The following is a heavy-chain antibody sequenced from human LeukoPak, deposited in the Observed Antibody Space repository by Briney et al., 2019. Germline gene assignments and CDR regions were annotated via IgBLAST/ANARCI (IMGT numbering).Heavy chain of an antibody. J-gene: IGHJ4*02. CDR3: ARLNQITVTAGLDY. CDR1: GYTFTSYG. Sequence: GASVKVSCKASGYTFTSYGISWVRLAPGQGLEWMGRISAYNGNTIYAQKFQGRVTMTTDTSTRTAYMELKSLISADTAVYYCARLNQITVTAGLDYWGQGTLVTVSS. CDR2: ISAYNGNT. V-gene: IGHV1-18*01. D-gene: IGHD4-17*01.